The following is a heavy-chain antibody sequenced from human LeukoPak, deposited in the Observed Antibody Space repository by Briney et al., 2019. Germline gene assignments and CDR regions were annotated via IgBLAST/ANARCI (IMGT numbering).Heavy chain of an antibody. V-gene: IGHV1-2*06. CDR3: ARSRSSSSWYYFDY. D-gene: IGHD6-13*01. CDR2: INPNSGGT. CDR1: GYTFTGYY. Sequence: ASVKVSCQASGYTFTGYYMHWVRQAPGQGLEWMGRINPNSGGTNYAQKFQGRVTMTRDTSISTAYMELSRLRSDDTAVYYCARSRSSSSWYYFDYWGQGTLVTVSS. J-gene: IGHJ4*02.